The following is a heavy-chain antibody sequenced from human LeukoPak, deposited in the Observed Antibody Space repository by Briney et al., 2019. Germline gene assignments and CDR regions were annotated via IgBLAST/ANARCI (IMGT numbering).Heavy chain of an antibody. CDR2: ISGSGGST. D-gene: IGHD5-18*01. J-gene: IGHJ4*02. V-gene: IGHV3-23*01. Sequence: GGSLRLSCVVSGFTFNRCWMNWVRQAPGKGLEWVSAISGSGGSTYYADSVKGRFTISRDNSKNTLYLQMNSLRAEDTAVYYCAKLDTAMVTYLDYWGQGTLVTVSS. CDR3: AKLDTAMVTYLDY. CDR1: GFTFNRCW.